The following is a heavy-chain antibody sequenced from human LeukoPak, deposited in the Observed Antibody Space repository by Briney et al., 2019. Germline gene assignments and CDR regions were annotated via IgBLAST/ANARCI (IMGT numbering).Heavy chain of an antibody. CDR2: ISYDGSNK. CDR1: GFTFSSYA. CDR3: ARDQSRCSGGSCYPVHNAFDI. V-gene: IGHV3-30*04. Sequence: GGSLRLSCAASGFTFSSYAMHWVRQAPGKGLEWVAVISYDGSNKYYADSVKGRFTISRDNSKNTLYLQMNSLRAEDTAVYYCARDQSRCSGGSCYPVHNAFDIWGQRTMVTVSS. D-gene: IGHD2-15*01. J-gene: IGHJ3*02.